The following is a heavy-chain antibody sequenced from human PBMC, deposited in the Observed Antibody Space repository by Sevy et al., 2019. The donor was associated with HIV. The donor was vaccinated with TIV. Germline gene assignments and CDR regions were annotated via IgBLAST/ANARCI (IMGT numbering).Heavy chain of an antibody. D-gene: IGHD3-10*01. CDR1: GFTFSSYD. CDR3: ARAWFGEGYYYGMDV. V-gene: IGHV3-13*01. Sequence: GESLKISCAASGFTFSSYDMHWVRQATGKGLEWVSAIGTAGDTYYPGSVKGRFTISRENAKNSLYLQMNSLRAGDTAVYYCARAWFGEGYYYGMDVWGQGTTVTVSS. CDR2: IGTAGDT. J-gene: IGHJ6*02.